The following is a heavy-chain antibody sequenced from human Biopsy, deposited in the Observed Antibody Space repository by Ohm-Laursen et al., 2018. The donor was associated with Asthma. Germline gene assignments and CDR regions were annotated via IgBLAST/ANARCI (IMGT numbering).Heavy chain of an antibody. V-gene: IGHV1-2*06. CDR1: GYTFIGCH. J-gene: IGHJ5*02. D-gene: IGHD6-13*01. CDR3: ARGQKSAGDRWFDP. Sequence: ASVKVSCKASGYTFIGCHIHWMRQAPGQGLEWMGRINPNSGGTNYAQKFQGRVTMTRDTSISTAYMEVSRLRSDYTAVYYCARGQKSAGDRWFDPWGQGTLVTVSS. CDR2: INPNSGGT.